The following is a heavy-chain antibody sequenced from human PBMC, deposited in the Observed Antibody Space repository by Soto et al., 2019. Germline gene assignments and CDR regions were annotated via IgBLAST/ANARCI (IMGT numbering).Heavy chain of an antibody. J-gene: IGHJ6*02. Sequence: QVQLVQSGAEVKKPGASVKVSCKASGYTFTSYGISWVRQAPGQGLEWMGWISAYNGNTNYAQKLQGRVTMTTDTSTSTAYMELRSLRADDTAGYYCARDPGGIVLVPAAMSRYYYYYGMDVWGQGTTVTVSS. CDR1: GYTFTSYG. CDR3: ARDPGGIVLVPAAMSRYYYYYGMDV. CDR2: ISAYNGNT. V-gene: IGHV1-18*01. D-gene: IGHD2-2*01.